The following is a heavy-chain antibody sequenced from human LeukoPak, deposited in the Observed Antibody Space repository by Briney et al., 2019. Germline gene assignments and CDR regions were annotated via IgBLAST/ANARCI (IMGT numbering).Heavy chain of an antibody. CDR1: GGTFSSYA. V-gene: IGHV1-69*13. Sequence: ASVKVSCKASGGTFSSYAISWVRQAPGQGLEWMGGIIPIFGTANYAQKFQGRVTITADEPTSTAYMELSSLRSEDTAVYYCARASWFRDGYNSRRYYFGYWGQGTLVTVSS. J-gene: IGHJ4*02. CDR3: ARASWFRDGYNSRRYYFGY. CDR2: IIPIFGTA. D-gene: IGHD5-24*01.